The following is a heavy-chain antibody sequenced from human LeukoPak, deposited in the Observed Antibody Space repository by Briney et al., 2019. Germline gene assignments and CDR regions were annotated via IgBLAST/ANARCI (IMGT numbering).Heavy chain of an antibody. CDR3: ARQGGCSSTSCYTGDAFDI. CDR1: RYSFTSYW. Sequence: GESLKISCKGSRYSFTSYWIGWVRQMPGKGLEWMGIIYPGDSDTRYSPSFQGQVTISADKSISTAYLQWSSLKASDTAMHYCARQGGCSSTSCYTGDAFDIWGQGTMVTVSS. V-gene: IGHV5-51*01. D-gene: IGHD2-2*02. CDR2: IYPGDSDT. J-gene: IGHJ3*02.